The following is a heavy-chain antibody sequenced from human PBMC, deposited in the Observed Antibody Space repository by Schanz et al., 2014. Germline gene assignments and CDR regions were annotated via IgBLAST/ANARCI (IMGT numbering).Heavy chain of an antibody. CDR2: IYRGGST. V-gene: IGHV3-53*01. J-gene: IGHJ6*02. CDR1: GFSVSSNY. CDR3: ARDKNYDDSAEYGMDV. Sequence: EVQLVESGGGLIQPGGSLRLSCAASGFSVSSNYMSWVRQAPGKGLEWVSVIYRGGSTYYADSVKGRFTISRDNSKNTLYLQMNSLSAEDAAVYRCARDKNYDDSAEYGMDVWGQGTTVTVSS. D-gene: IGHD3-22*01.